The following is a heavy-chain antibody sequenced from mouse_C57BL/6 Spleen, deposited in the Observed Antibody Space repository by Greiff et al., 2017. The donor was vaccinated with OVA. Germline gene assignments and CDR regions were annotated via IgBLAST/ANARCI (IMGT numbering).Heavy chain of an antibody. CDR1: GYAFSSSW. J-gene: IGHJ4*01. CDR2: IYPGDGDT. CDR3: ARPDLPQENYYAMDY. Sequence: QVQLQQSGPELVKPGASVKISCKASGYAFSSSWMNWVKQRPGKGLEWIGRIYPGDGDTNYNGKFKGKATLTADKSSSTAYMQLSSLTSEDSAVYFCARPDLPQENYYAMDYWGQGTSVTVSS. V-gene: IGHV1-82*01.